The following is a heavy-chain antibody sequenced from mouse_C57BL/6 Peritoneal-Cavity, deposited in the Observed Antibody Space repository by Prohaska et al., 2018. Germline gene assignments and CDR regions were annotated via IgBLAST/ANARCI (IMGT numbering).Heavy chain of an antibody. CDR2: ILPGSGST. J-gene: IGHJ2*01. V-gene: IGHV1-9*01. CDR3: ARGTTVPDFDY. CDR1: GYTFTGYW. D-gene: IGHD1-1*01. Sequence: KLSCKATGYTFTGYWIEWVKQRPVYGLEWIGEILPGSGSTNYNEKFKGKATFTADTSSNTAYMQLSSLTTEDSAIYYCARGTTVPDFDYWGQGTTLTV.